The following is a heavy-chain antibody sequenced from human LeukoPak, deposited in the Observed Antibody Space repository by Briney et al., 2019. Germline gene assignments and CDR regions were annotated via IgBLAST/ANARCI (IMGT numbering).Heavy chain of an antibody. V-gene: IGHV4-31*03. CDR2: VYYSGST. Sequence: SETLSLTCTVSGGSIISGGHYWSWLRQHPEKGLEWIGYVYYSGSTYYNPSLKSRVTVSVDTSKSQFSLKLISVTAADTAVYYCARYDSGGYYYIWGQGIQVTVSS. D-gene: IGHD3-22*01. J-gene: IGHJ4*02. CDR3: ARYDSGGYYYI. CDR1: GGSIISGGHY.